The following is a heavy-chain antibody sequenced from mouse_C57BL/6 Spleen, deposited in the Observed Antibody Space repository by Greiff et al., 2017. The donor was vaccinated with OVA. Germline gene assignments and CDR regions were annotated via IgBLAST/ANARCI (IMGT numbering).Heavy chain of an antibody. CDR2: IDPSDSYT. V-gene: IGHV1-69*01. CDR1: GYTFTSYW. J-gene: IGHJ1*03. Sequence: QVQLQQPGAELVMPGASVKLSCKASGYTFTSYWMHWVKQRPGQGLEWIGEIDPSDSYTNYNQKFKGKSTLTVDKSSSTAYMQLSSLTSEDSAVYYCARRGYYGSSYEWYFDVWGTGTTVTVSS. CDR3: ARRGYYGSSYEWYFDV. D-gene: IGHD1-1*01.